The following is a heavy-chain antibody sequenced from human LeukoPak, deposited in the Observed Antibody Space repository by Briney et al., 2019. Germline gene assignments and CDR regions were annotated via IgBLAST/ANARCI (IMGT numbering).Heavy chain of an antibody. V-gene: IGHV3-30*03. J-gene: IGHJ4*02. CDR1: GFTFSSYS. Sequence: GGSLRLSCAGSGFTFSSYSMNWVRQAPGKGLEWVAVISYDGSNKYYADSVKGRFTISRDNSKNTLYLQMNTLRAEDTAVYYCARSGRRGYSYGYRFKYYFDYWGQGTLVTVSS. CDR3: ARSGRRGYSYGYRFKYYFDY. D-gene: IGHD5-18*01. CDR2: ISYDGSNK.